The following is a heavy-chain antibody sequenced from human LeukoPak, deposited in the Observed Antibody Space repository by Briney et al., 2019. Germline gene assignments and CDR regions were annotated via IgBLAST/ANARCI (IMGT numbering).Heavy chain of an antibody. CDR1: GFTFSDYY. V-gene: IGHV3-11*04. D-gene: IGHD3-10*01. Sequence: GGSLRLSCAASGFTFSDYYMSWIRQAPGKGLEWVSYISSSGSTIYYADSVKGRFTISRDNAKNSLYLQMNSLRAEDTAVYYCARDLWFGDPEYFQHWGQGTLVTVSS. J-gene: IGHJ1*01. CDR3: ARDLWFGDPEYFQH. CDR2: ISSSGSTI.